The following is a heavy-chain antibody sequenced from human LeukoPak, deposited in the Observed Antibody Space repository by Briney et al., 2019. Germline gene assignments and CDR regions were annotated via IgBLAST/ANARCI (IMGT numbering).Heavy chain of an antibody. D-gene: IGHD3-10*01. CDR2: INSDGSSR. V-gene: IGHV3-74*01. CDR1: GFTFSNYW. J-gene: IGHJ6*03. Sequence: GGSLRLSCAASGFTFSNYWMHWVRQAPGKGLVWVSRINSDGSSRNYADSVKGRFTISRDNAKNTLYLQMNSLRAEDTAVYYCAREWFGELSRYYYYYMDVWGKGTTVTVSS. CDR3: AREWFGELSRYYYYYMDV.